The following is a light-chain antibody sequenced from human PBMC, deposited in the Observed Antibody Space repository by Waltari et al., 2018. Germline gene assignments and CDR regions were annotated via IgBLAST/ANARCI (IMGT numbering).Light chain of an antibody. Sequence: EIVSTQSPVTLSLAAGERATLSCRASESVSNYLAWYQQKPGQSPTLLIYDTSKRATGIPGRFSGSGYGTDFTLTINNLEAEDFALYYCQQGVILPLTFGGGTKLEIK. CDR2: DTS. J-gene: IGKJ4*01. V-gene: IGKV3-11*01. CDR3: QQGVILPLT. CDR1: ESVSNY.